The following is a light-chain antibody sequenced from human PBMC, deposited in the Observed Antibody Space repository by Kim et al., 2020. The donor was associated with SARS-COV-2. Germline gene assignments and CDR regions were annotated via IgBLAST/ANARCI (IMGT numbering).Light chain of an antibody. CDR3: QQYAPPHFT. Sequence: SPGERAPLSCRASQSVSASYLAWYQQKPGQAPRPLIYGASNRATGIPDRFTGSGSGTDFTLTISRLEPEDFAVYYCQQYAPPHFTFGPGTKVDIK. CDR1: QSVSASY. V-gene: IGKV3-20*01. CDR2: GAS. J-gene: IGKJ3*01.